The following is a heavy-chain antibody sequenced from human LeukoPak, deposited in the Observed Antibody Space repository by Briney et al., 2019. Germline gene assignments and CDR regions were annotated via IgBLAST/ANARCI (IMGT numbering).Heavy chain of an antibody. Sequence: GESLKISCKGSGYIFTSYWIAWVRQMPGKGLEWMGIIYPGDSDTRYSPSFQGQVTISVDKSVSAAYLQWSSLKASDTAMYYCASPPTRECSSISCPLSYWGQGTLVTVSS. CDR2: IYPGDSDT. CDR1: GYIFTSYW. J-gene: IGHJ4*02. D-gene: IGHD2-2*01. V-gene: IGHV5-51*01. CDR3: ASPPTRECSSISCPLSY.